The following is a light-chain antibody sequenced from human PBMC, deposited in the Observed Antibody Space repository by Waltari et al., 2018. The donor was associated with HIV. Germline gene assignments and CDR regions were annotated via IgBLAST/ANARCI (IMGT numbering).Light chain of an antibody. Sequence: DKVMTQSPDSLAVYLGERATLRCNSRHSVFYLSNNKDYLAWDQHKPGQPPKLLIYWSFIRESGVPERFSGSGSGTDFTLTISGVQTEDAAVYYCQQYFDSPQTFGQGTKVEIK. V-gene: IGKV4-1*01. CDR1: HSVFYLSNNKDY. CDR2: WSF. J-gene: IGKJ1*01. CDR3: QQYFDSPQT.